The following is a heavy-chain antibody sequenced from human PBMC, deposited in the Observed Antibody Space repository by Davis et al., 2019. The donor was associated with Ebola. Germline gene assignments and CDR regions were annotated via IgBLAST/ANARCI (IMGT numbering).Heavy chain of an antibody. Sequence: GESLKISCAASGFTFSSYWMSWVRQAPGKGLEWVANIKQDGSEKYYVDSVKGRFTISRDNAKNSLYLQMNSLRAEDTAVYYCARNRKGYSSGWYEPNNYYYYGMDVWGQGTTVTVSS. CDR1: GFTFSSYW. CDR2: IKQDGSEK. D-gene: IGHD6-19*01. V-gene: IGHV3-7*03. J-gene: IGHJ6*02. CDR3: ARNRKGYSSGWYEPNNYYYYGMDV.